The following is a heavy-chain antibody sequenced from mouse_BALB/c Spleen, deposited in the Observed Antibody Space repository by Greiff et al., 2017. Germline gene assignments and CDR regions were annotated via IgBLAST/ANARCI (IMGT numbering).Heavy chain of an antibody. Sequence: EVQGVESGPGLVKPSQSLSLTCTVTGYSITSDYAWNWIRQFPGNKLEWMGYISYSGSTSYNPSLKSRISITRDTSKNQFFLQLNSVTTEDTATYYCARGGYWDYFDYWGQGTTLTVSS. CDR1: GYSITSDYA. CDR2: ISYSGST. CDR3: ARGGYWDYFDY. D-gene: IGHD2-3*01. V-gene: IGHV3-2*02. J-gene: IGHJ2*01.